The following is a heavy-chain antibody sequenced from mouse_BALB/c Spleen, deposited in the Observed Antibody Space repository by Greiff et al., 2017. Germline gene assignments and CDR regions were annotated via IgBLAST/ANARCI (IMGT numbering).Heavy chain of an antibody. CDR2: IDPSDSET. J-gene: IGHJ4*01. CDR1: GYSFTSYW. CDR3: ANLWYDAMDY. V-gene: IGHV1S126*01. D-gene: IGHD1-1*02. Sequence: QVQLKESGPQLVRPGASVKISCKASGYSFTSYWMHWVKQRPGQGLEWIGMIDPSDSETRLNQKFKDKATLTVDKSSSTAYMQLSSPTSEDSAVYYCANLWYDAMDYWGQGTSVTVSS.